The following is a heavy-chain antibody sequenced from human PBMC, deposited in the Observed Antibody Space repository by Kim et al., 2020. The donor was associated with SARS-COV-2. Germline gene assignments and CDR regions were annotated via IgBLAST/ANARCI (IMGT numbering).Heavy chain of an antibody. D-gene: IGHD4-17*01. Sequence: SLRLSCAASGFTFDDYAMHWVRQAPGKGLEWVSGISWNSGSIGYADSVKGRFTISRDNAKNSLYLQMSSLRGEDTALYYCAKSKASTVTTGYYFDYWGQGTLVTVSS. CDR2: ISWNSGSI. J-gene: IGHJ4*02. CDR1: GFTFDDYA. V-gene: IGHV3-9*01. CDR3: AKSKASTVTTGYYFDY.